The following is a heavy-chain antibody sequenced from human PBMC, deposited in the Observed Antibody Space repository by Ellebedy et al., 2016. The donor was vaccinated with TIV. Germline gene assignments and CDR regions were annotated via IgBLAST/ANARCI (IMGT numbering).Heavy chain of an antibody. CDR1: GGSVSSGSYY. J-gene: IGHJ5*02. D-gene: IGHD3-22*01. CDR3: ARVNYYDSRNWLDP. Sequence: SETLSLTCTVSGGSVSSGSYYWSWIRQPPGKGLEWIGYVFYSGSTNYNPSLKSRVTISVDTSKNQFSLKLSSVTAADTAVYYCARVNYYDSRNWLDPWGQGTLVTVSS. V-gene: IGHV4-61*01. CDR2: VFYSGST.